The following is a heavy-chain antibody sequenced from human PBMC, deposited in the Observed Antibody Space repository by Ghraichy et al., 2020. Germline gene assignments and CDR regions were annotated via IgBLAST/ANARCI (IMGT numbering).Heavy chain of an antibody. V-gene: IGHV3-30*03. Sequence: GSLRLSCAASGFTFSSYGMHWVRQAPGKGLEWVAVISYDGSNKYYADSVKGRFTISRDNSKNTLYLQMNSLRAEDTAVYYCARDGNFRVDILTGYVDYWGQGTLVTVSS. CDR3: ARDGNFRVDILTGYVDY. CDR1: GFTFSSYG. J-gene: IGHJ4*02. CDR2: ISYDGSNK. D-gene: IGHD3-9*01.